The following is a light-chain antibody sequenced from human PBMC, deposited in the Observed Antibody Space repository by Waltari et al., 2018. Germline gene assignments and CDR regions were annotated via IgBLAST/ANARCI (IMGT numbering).Light chain of an antibody. Sequence: QSGLAQPASASGSPGQSITITCTGTSSDVGNYNLVSWYQQRPGKAPRLLIYEVTKRAPGLSVRFSASKSGNTASLSISGLQAQEDEADYYCCSYVGLGTYVFGTGTKVTV. V-gene: IGLV2-23*02. CDR3: CSYVGLGTYV. CDR2: EVT. J-gene: IGLJ1*01. CDR1: SSDVGNYNL.